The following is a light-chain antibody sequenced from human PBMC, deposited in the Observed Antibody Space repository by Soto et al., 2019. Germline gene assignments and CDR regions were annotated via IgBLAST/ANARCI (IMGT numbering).Light chain of an antibody. Sequence: EIVLTQSPGTLSLSPGERATLSCRASQSVSSSYLAWYQQKPGQAPRLLIYATSSRATGIPARFSGSGSGTDFSLTISRLEPEDFAVYYCQQYGRALYTFGQGTKLEIK. CDR2: ATS. CDR1: QSVSSSY. V-gene: IGKV3-20*01. J-gene: IGKJ2*01. CDR3: QQYGRALYT.